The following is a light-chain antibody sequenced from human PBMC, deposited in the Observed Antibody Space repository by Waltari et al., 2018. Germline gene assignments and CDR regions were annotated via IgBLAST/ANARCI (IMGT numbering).Light chain of an antibody. V-gene: IGKV1-5*03. CDR1: QGISTW. CDR2: KAS. Sequence: DIQMTQSPSTLSASVGDSVTITCRASQGISTWLAWYQQKPGKAPNLLIYKASTLESGVPSRFSGSGSGTEFTLTISSLQPDDFATYYCQQYKTYWTFGQGTKVEIK. J-gene: IGKJ1*01. CDR3: QQYKTYWT.